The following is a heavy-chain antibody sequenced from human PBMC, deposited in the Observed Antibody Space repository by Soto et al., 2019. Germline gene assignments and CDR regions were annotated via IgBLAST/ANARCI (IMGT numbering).Heavy chain of an antibody. V-gene: IGHV1-69*13. Sequence: AASVKVSCKASGGTFSSYAISWVRQAPGQGLEWMGGIIPIFGTANYAQKFQGRVTITADESTSTAYMELSSLRSEDTAVYYCAKTTVTAGSWFDPWGQGTLVTVSS. CDR2: IIPIFGTA. CDR3: AKTTVTAGSWFDP. D-gene: IGHD4-4*01. J-gene: IGHJ5*02. CDR1: GGTFSSYA.